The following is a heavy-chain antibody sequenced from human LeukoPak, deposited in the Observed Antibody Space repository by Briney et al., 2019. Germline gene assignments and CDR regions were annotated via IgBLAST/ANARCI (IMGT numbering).Heavy chain of an antibody. Sequence: GASVKVSCKASGYTFTSYDINWVRQATGQGPEWMGWMNPNSGNTGYAQKFQGRVTMTRNTSISTAYMELSSLRSEDTAVYYCARAPASLNWFDPWGQGTLVTVSS. J-gene: IGHJ5*02. CDR1: GYTFTSYD. V-gene: IGHV1-8*01. CDR2: MNPNSGNT. CDR3: ARAPASLNWFDP. D-gene: IGHD2-2*01.